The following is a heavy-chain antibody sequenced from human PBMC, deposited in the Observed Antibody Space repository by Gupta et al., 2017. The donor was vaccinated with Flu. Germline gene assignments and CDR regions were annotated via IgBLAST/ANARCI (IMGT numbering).Heavy chain of an antibody. D-gene: IGHD6-19*01. CDR1: YG. CDR2: IRSKAYGGTT. V-gene: IGHV3-49*03. CDR3: TSSGQRYYYYGMDV. Sequence: YGMSWFRQDPGKGWEWVGFIRSKAYGGTTEYAASVKGRFTISRDDSKSIAYLQMNSLKTEDTAVYYCTSSGQRYYYYGMDVWGQGTTVTVSS. J-gene: IGHJ6*02.